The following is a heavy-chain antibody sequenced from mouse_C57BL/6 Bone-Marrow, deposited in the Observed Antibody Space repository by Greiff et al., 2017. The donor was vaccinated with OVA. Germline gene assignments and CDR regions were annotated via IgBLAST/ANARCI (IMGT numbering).Heavy chain of an antibody. D-gene: IGHD1-1*01. Sequence: QVQLQQPGAELVKPGASVKLSCKASGYTFTSYWMQWVKQRPGQGLEWIGEIDPSDSYTNYNQKFKGKATLTVDTSSSTAYMQLSSLTSEDSAVYYCARRRSSYPFDYWGQGTTLTVSS. CDR2: IDPSDSYT. CDR1: GYTFTSYW. CDR3: ARRRSSYPFDY. V-gene: IGHV1-50*01. J-gene: IGHJ2*01.